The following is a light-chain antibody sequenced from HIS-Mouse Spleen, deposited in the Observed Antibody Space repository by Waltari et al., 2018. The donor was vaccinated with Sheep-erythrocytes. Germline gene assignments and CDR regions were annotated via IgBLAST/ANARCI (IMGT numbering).Light chain of an antibody. V-gene: IGLV3-1*01. CDR1: KLGDKY. CDR2: QDS. CDR3: QAWDSSTAWV. Sequence: SYELTQPPSVSVSPGQTASITCSGDKLGDKYACWYQQKPGQSPGLVIYQDSKRPSGSPERFSGSTAGNTATLTISGTQAMDEADYYCQAWDSSTAWVFGGGTKLTVL. J-gene: IGLJ3*02.